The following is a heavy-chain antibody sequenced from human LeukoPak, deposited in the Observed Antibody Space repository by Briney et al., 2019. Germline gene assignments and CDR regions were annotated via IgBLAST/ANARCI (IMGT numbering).Heavy chain of an antibody. D-gene: IGHD1-1*01. V-gene: IGHV4-39*01. CDR2: IHYSGST. Sequence: SETLSLTCTVSGGSISGSRYYWGWIRQPPGKGLEWIAGIHYSGSTYNNPSLKSRVTMSVDTSKNQFSLKMSSVTAADTATYYCARRDTTGRIGRFDPWGQGTLVTVSA. J-gene: IGHJ5*02. CDR3: ARRDTTGRIGRFDP. CDR1: GGSISGSRYY.